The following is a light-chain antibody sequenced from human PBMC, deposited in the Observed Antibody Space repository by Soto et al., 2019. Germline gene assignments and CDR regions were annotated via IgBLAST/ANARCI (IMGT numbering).Light chain of an antibody. CDR3: SSYAGINNYV. CDR2: EVT. CDR1: SSDIGGYNS. Sequence: QSVLTQPPSASGSPGQSVTISCTGTSSDIGGYNSVSWYQHHPGKAPRLMIYEVTKRPSGVPDRFSGSKSGNTASLTVSGLQAEDEADYHCSSYAGINNYVFGTGTKVTVL. J-gene: IGLJ1*01. V-gene: IGLV2-8*01.